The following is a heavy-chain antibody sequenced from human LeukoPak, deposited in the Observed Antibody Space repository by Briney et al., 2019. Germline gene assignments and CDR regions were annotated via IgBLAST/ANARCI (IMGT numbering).Heavy chain of an antibody. CDR3: ARASALAGDY. CDR1: GYSISSDYY. CDR2: IYTSGST. J-gene: IGHJ4*02. V-gene: IGHV4-38-2*01. D-gene: IGHD6-19*01. Sequence: PSETLSLTCAVSGYSISSDYYWGWIRQPPGKGLEWIGRIYTSGSTNYNPSLKSRVTISVDTSKNQFSLKLSSVTAADTAVYYCARASALAGDYWGQGTLVTVSS.